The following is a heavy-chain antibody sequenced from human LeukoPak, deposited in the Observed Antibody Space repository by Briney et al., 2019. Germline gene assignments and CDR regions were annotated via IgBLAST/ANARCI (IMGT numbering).Heavy chain of an antibody. D-gene: IGHD3-22*01. V-gene: IGHV4-39*01. CDR2: VIYTGNT. CDR1: GDSIATDINY. CDR3: ARQGTYYYDSTKFTFDS. Sequence: SETLSLTCTASGDSIATDINYWGWLRQPPGQGLDWIGSVIYTGNTYYNPSLQSRITISVDTSKNQVSLKVPSVTATDTALYYCARQGTYYYDSTKFTFDSWGQGTLVTVSS. J-gene: IGHJ4*02.